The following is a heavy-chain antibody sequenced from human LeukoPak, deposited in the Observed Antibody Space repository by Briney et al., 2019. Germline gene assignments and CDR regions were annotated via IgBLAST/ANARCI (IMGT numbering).Heavy chain of an antibody. Sequence: SETLSLTCTVSGGSISSYYWSWIRQPAGKGLEWIGRIYTSGSTNYNPSLKSRVTMSVDTSKNQFSLKLSSVTAPDTAVYYCARVWRYCSGGSCYSHDYWGQGTLVTVSS. CDR2: IYTSGST. CDR1: GGSISSYY. CDR3: ARVWRYCSGGSCYSHDY. V-gene: IGHV4-4*07. D-gene: IGHD2-15*01. J-gene: IGHJ4*02.